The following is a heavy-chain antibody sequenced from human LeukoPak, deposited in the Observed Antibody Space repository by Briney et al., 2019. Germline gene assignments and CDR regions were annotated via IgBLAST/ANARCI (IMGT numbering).Heavy chain of an antibody. D-gene: IGHD3-10*01. CDR3: AREYGSVLGDY. CDR2: VWFDGSNK. V-gene: IGHV3-33*01. Sequence: GGSLTLSCAASGFTFSSNGMHWVRQAPGKGLVWVAVVWFDGSNKYYADSVKGRFTISRDNSKNTLYLQMNSLRAEDTAVYYCAREYGSVLGDYWGQGTLVTVPS. CDR1: GFTFSSNG. J-gene: IGHJ4*02.